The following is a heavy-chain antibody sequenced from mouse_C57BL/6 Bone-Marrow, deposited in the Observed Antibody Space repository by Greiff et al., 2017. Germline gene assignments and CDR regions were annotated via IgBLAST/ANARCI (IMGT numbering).Heavy chain of an antibody. D-gene: IGHD3-3*01. Sequence: VKLQESGPELARPGASVKLSCKASGYTFTSYGISWVKQRTGQGLEWIGEIYPRSGNNNYNEKFKGKATLTADKSSSTAYMQLSSLTDEDSAVDYWARASLAGVAYWGQGTLVTVSA. CDR2: IYPRSGNN. J-gene: IGHJ3*01. CDR3: ARASLAGVAY. CDR1: GYTFTSYG. V-gene: IGHV1-81*01.